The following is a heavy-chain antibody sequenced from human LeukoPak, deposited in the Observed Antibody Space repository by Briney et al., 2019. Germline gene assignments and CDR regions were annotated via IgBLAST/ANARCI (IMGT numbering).Heavy chain of an antibody. D-gene: IGHD2/OR15-2a*01. Sequence: GGSLRLSCAASGFTFNSHAMSWVRQAPGKGPEWVSAISPSGGNIYYADSVKGRFTISRDNSKNTLYLQMNSLRVEDTAIYYCAKDLRHKSTCNCYGWFDPWGQGTLVTVSS. J-gene: IGHJ5*02. CDR2: ISPSGGNI. CDR1: GFTFNSHA. CDR3: AKDLRHKSTCNCYGWFDP. V-gene: IGHV3-23*01.